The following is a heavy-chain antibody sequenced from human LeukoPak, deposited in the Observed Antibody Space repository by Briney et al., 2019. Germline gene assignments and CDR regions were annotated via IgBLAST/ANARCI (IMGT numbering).Heavy chain of an antibody. CDR2: IYHSGST. CDR3: ARGGGELTNFDY. V-gene: IGHV4-4*02. J-gene: IGHJ4*02. Sequence: SGTLSLTCAVSGGSISSSNWWSWVRQPPGKGLEWIGEIYHSGSTNYNPSLKSRVTISVDTSKNQFSLKLGSVTAADTAVYYCARGGGELTNFDYWGQGTLVTVSS. CDR1: GGSISSSNW. D-gene: IGHD1-26*01.